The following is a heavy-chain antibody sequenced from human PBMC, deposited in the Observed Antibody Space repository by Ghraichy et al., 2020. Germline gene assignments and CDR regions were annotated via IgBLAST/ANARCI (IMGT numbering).Heavy chain of an antibody. Sequence: SETLSLTCAVYGGSFSGYYWSWIRQPPGKGLEWIGEINHSGSTNYNPSLKSRVTISVDTSKNQFSLKLSSVTAADTAVYYCARLLPQYYFDYWGQGTLVTVSS. J-gene: IGHJ4*02. CDR3: ARLLPQYYFDY. CDR1: GGSFSGYY. V-gene: IGHV4-34*01. CDR2: INHSGST. D-gene: IGHD2-15*01.